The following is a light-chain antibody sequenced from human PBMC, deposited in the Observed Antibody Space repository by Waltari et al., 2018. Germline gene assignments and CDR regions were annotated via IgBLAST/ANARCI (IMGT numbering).Light chain of an antibody. CDR3: QTGGHGTGV. J-gene: IGLJ3*02. V-gene: IGLV4-69*01. CDR1: SGHSSNV. CDR2: VNSDGSH. Sequence: QLVLTQSPSASASLGASVKLTCTLRSGHSSNVLAWHQQQPEKGPRYLMKVNSDGSHSKGDEIPDRFSGSRSGAERYLTSSSVQSEDEADYYCQTGGHGTGVFGGGTKLTVL.